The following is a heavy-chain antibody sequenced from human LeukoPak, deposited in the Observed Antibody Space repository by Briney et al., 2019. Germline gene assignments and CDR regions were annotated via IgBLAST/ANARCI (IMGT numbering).Heavy chain of an antibody. CDR1: GGSISSSSYY. V-gene: IGHV4-39*01. CDR3: ARHEGYCSSTSCLGQFDY. D-gene: IGHD2-2*01. Sequence: PSETPSLTCTVSGGSISSSSYYWGWIRQPPGTGLEWIGSIYYSGSTYYNPSLKSRVTISVDTSKNQFSLKLSSVTAADTAVYYCARHEGYCSSTSCLGQFDYWGQGTLVTVSS. CDR2: IYYSGST. J-gene: IGHJ4*02.